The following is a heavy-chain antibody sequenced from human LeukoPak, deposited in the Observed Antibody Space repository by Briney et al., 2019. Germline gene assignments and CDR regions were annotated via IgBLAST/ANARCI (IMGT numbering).Heavy chain of an antibody. Sequence: SETLSLTCTVSGGSISSGSYYWGWIRQPPGKGLEWIGSIYYSGSTYYNPSLKSRVTISVDTSKNQFSLKLSSVTAADTAVYYCARDHPNIVVVVAATRWFDPWGQGTLVTVSS. V-gene: IGHV4-39*07. CDR3: ARDHPNIVVVVAATRWFDP. D-gene: IGHD2-15*01. CDR2: IYYSGST. J-gene: IGHJ5*02. CDR1: GGSISSGSYY.